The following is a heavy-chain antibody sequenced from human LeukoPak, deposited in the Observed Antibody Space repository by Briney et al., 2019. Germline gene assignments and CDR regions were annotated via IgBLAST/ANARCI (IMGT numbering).Heavy chain of an antibody. CDR1: GFTFSSYS. CDR2: ISSSSNTI. CDR3: ARGYSSRFGDPYYYYMDV. V-gene: IGHV3-48*01. D-gene: IGHD6-13*01. Sequence: GGSLRLSCAASGFTFSSYSMNWVRQAPGKGLEWVSHISSSSNTIYYADSVKGRFTISRDNANNSLYLQMNSLRAEDTAVYYCARGYSSRFGDPYYYYMDVWGKGTTVTISS. J-gene: IGHJ6*03.